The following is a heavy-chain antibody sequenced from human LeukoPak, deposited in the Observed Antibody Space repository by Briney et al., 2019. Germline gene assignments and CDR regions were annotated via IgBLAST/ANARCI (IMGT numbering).Heavy chain of an antibody. CDR1: GGSISSGDYY. CDR2: IYYSGST. CDR3: ARGEFGELLSYYYGMDV. D-gene: IGHD3-10*01. Sequence: SQTLSLTCTVSGGSISSGDYYWSWIRQPPGKGLEWIGYIYYSGSTYYNPSLKSRVTISVAASKNQFSLKLSSVTAADTAVYYCARGEFGELLSYYYGMDVWGKGTTVTVSS. V-gene: IGHV4-30-4*01. J-gene: IGHJ6*04.